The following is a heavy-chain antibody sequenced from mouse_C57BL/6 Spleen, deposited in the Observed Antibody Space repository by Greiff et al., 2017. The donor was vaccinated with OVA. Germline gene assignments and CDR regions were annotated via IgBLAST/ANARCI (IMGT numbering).Heavy chain of an antibody. J-gene: IGHJ3*01. CDR3: AEDYDSSFAY. Sequence: QVQLKESGPELVKPGASVKISCKASGYAFTSSWMNWVKQRPGKGLEWIGRISPGDGDTNYNGKFKGKATLTADKASSTAYMQLSILTSEDSAVYFSAEDYDSSFAYWGQGTLVTVSA. V-gene: IGHV1-82*01. CDR2: ISPGDGDT. D-gene: IGHD2-4*01. CDR1: GYAFTSSW.